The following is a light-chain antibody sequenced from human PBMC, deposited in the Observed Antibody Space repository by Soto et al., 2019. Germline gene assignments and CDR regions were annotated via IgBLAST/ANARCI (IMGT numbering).Light chain of an antibody. Sequence: EIVVTQSPATLSVSPGERVTLSCRASQSVSSKLAWYQQKPGQAPRLLIYGASTRVTGIPTRFSGSGSGTEFTLTISSLQSEDFAVYHCQHYYNWPRTFGQGTKLEIK. CDR2: GAS. CDR3: QHYYNWPRT. CDR1: QSVSSK. V-gene: IGKV3-15*01. J-gene: IGKJ2*01.